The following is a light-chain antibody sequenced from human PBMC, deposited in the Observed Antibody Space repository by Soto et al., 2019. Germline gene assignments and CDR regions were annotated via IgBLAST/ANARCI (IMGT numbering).Light chain of an antibody. V-gene: IGKV1-9*01. CDR2: AAS. CDR1: QGISSY. CDR3: QHINRYPLT. Sequence: DIQLTQSPSFLSASVGDRVTITCRASQGISSYVAWYQQKPGKAPKLLIYAASTLQSGVPSRFSGSGSGTEFTPTSSSLPPEDVANYYCQHINRYPLTFGPGTKVDIK. J-gene: IGKJ3*01.